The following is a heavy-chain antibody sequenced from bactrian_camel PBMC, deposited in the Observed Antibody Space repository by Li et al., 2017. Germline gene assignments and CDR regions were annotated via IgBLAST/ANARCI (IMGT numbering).Heavy chain of an antibody. Sequence: VESGGGLVRPGGSLRVSCEATGFTLSSYWMYWVRQAPGKGLEWVSTINILGGTTYYADSMKGRFTISKDNAKNTVYLQMNSLKPEDTAVYYCASVGGNWELNYWGQGTQVTVS. CDR1: GFTLSSYW. V-gene: IGHV3S1*01. J-gene: IGHJ4*01. D-gene: IGHD8*01. CDR2: INILGGTT. CDR3: ASVGGNWELNY.